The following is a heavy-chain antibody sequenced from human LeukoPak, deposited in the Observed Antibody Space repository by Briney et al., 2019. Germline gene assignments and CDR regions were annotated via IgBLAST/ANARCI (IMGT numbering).Heavy chain of an antibody. V-gene: IGHV3-30*02. D-gene: IGHD1-1*01. CDR1: GFSFSIYG. CDR2: VRHDGYEYNK. CDR3: TKGREQELRGFDI. Sequence: GGALRLSCVTCGFSFSIYGMHWVRQAPGKGLEGVAFVRHDGYEYNKYYADSVKCRFTISRDNSKSTLFLQMNSLRTEDTAVYYCTKGREQELRGFDIWGQGTLVTVSS. J-gene: IGHJ3*02.